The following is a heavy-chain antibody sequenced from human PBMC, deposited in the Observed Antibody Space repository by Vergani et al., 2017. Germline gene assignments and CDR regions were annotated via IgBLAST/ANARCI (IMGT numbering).Heavy chain of an antibody. D-gene: IGHD3-22*01. Sequence: QVQLVESGGGVVQPGRSLRLSCAASGFTFSSYGMHWVRQAPGKGVEWVAVIWYDGSNKYYADSVKGRFTISRDNSKNTLYLQMNSLRAEDTAVYYCARGEPYDSSGYLDYWGQGSLVTVSS. CDR3: ARGEPYDSSGYLDY. J-gene: IGHJ4*02. CDR1: GFTFSSYG. CDR2: IWYDGSNK. V-gene: IGHV3-33*01.